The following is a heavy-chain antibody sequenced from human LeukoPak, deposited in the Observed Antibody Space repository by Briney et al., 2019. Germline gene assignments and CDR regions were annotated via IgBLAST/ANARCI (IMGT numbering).Heavy chain of an antibody. D-gene: IGHD6-13*01. V-gene: IGHV3-21*01. CDR2: ISSSSSYI. Sequence: TGGSLRLSCAASGFTFSSYSMSWVRQAPGKGLEWVSSISSSSSYIYYADSVKGRFTISRDNAKNSLYLQMNSLRAEDTAVYYCARDQTAAAGYYYYYYMDVWGKGTTVTVSS. CDR1: GFTFSSYS. J-gene: IGHJ6*03. CDR3: ARDQTAAAGYYYYYYMDV.